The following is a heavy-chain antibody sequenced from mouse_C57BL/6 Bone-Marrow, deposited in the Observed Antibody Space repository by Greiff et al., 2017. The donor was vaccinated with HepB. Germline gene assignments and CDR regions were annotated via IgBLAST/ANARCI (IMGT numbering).Heavy chain of an antibody. J-gene: IGHJ2*01. CDR3: ARWLLHFDY. CDR2: IYPGSGST. CDR1: GYTFTSYW. Sequence: QVQLQQPGAELVKPGASVKMSCKASGYTFTSYWITWVKQRPGEGLAWIGDIYPGSGSTNYNEKFKSKATLTVDTSSSTAYMQLSSLTSEDSAVYYCARWLLHFDYWGQGTTLTVSS. D-gene: IGHD2-3*01. V-gene: IGHV1-55*01.